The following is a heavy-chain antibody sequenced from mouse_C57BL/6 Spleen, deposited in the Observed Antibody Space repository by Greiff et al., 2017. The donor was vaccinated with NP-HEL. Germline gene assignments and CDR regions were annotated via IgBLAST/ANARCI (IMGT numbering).Heavy chain of an antibody. J-gene: IGHJ1*03. CDR3: ARDQPALGYFDV. CDR2: ISDGGSYT. V-gene: IGHV5-4*01. Sequence: EVNVVESGGGLVKPGGSLKLSCAASGFTFSSYAMSWVRQTPEKRLEWVATISDGGSYTYYPDNVKGRFTISRDNAKNNLYLQMGHLKSEDTAMYYCARDQPALGYFDVWGTGTTVTVSS. CDR1: GFTFSSYA.